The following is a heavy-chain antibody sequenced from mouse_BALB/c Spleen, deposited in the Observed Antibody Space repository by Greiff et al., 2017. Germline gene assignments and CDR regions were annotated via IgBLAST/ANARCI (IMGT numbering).Heavy chain of an antibody. Sequence: QVQLKESGPGLVAPSQSLSITCTVSGFSLTGYGVNWVRQPPGKGLEWLGMIWGDGSTDYNSALKSRLSISKDNSKSQVFLKMNSLQTDDTARYYCARDYYYGSRAWFAYWGQGTLVTVSA. V-gene: IGHV2-6-7*01. D-gene: IGHD1-1*01. CDR3: ARDYYYGSRAWFAY. CDR2: IWGDGST. CDR1: GFSLTGYG. J-gene: IGHJ3*01.